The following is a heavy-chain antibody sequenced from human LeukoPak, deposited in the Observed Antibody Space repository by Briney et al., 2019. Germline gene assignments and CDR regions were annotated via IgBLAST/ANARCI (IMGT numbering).Heavy chain of an antibody. CDR1: GFTFGDYA. CDR2: IRRKVSGATT. CDR3: TRNIYCSGGSCSYYFDY. J-gene: IGHJ4*02. V-gene: IGHV3-49*04. D-gene: IGHD2-15*01. Sequence: GSLRLSCPVSGFTFGDYAMGWVRQAPGKGLEWVGLIRRKVSGATTEYAASVKGRFTISRDDSKSIAYLQMNSLKTEDTAMYYCTRNIYCSGGSCSYYFDYWGQGTLVTVSS.